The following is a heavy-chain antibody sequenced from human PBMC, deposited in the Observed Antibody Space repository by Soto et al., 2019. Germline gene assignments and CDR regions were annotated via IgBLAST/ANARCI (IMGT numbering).Heavy chain of an antibody. J-gene: IGHJ5*02. V-gene: IGHV4-30-4*08. CDR2: IYRSGNA. Sequence: SETLSLTCTVSGGSISSGGYYWSWIRQLPGKGLEWMGYIYRSGNAYYNPSLESRLTISVDTSKNHFSLKLSSVTAADTAVYYCARHKTTMLTVVSAFDPWGQGTRVTVSS. D-gene: IGHD3-22*01. CDR1: GGSISSGGYY. CDR3: ARHKTTMLTVVSAFDP.